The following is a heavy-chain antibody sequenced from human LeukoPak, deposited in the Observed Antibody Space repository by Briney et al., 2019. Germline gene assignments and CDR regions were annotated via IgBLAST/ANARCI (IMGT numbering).Heavy chain of an antibody. CDR3: AMCGNDGGNWFDP. Sequence: GESLKISCKGSGYGFTSYWIGWVRQMPGKGLEWMGIIHPGDSDTRYSPSFQGQVTISADKSISTAYLQWSSLKASDTAMYYCAMCGNDGGNWFDPWGQGTLVTVSS. D-gene: IGHD1-1*01. CDR1: GYGFTSYW. CDR2: IHPGDSDT. J-gene: IGHJ5*02. V-gene: IGHV5-51*01.